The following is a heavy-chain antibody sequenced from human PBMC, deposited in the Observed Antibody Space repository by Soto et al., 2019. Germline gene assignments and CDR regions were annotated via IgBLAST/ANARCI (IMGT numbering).Heavy chain of an antibody. J-gene: IGHJ6*02. D-gene: IGHD3-9*01. CDR1: GGTFSIYT. Sequence: ASVKVSCKASGGTFSIYTISWVRQAPGQGLEWMGRIIPILGIANYAQKFQGRVTITRDTSASTAYMELSSPRSEDTAVYYCARGSDYDILTGYIPDYYYYGMDVWGQGTTVTVSS. CDR3: ARGSDYDILTGYIPDYYYYGMDV. V-gene: IGHV1-69*02. CDR2: IIPILGIA.